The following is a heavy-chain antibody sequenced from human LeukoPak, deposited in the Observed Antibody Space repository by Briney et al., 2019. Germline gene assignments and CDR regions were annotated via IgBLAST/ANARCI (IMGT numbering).Heavy chain of an antibody. J-gene: IGHJ4*02. D-gene: IGHD3-10*01. V-gene: IGHV4-39*01. CDR1: GGSITSSSYY. CDR3: ARHTGRGYFDY. Sequence: SETRSLTYTFSGGSITSSSYYWGWIRQPPGKWLEWIGSIYYSGSTYQNPSLKSRVTISVDTSKKQFSLKLSSVTAADTAFYYCARHTGRGYFDYWGQGTLVTVSS. CDR2: IYYSGST.